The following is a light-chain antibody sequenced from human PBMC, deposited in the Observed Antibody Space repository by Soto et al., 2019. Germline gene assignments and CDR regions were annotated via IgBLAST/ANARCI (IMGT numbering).Light chain of an antibody. CDR3: QQYYGNPWT. CDR2: WAS. Sequence: DNVMTQYPDSLSMSLGESAIIDCKSSQSVLYSSNNKNYLAWFQQKPGQPPKLLIYWASLRESGVPDRFSGSGSGTDFTLTISSLQAEDVAVYYCQQYYGNPWTFCQGTKVEIK. J-gene: IGKJ1*01. V-gene: IGKV4-1*01. CDR1: QSVLYSSNNKNY.